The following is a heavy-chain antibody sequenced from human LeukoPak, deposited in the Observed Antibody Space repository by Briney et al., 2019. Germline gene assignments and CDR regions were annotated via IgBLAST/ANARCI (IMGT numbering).Heavy chain of an antibody. Sequence: NPSETLSLTCTVSLDSTTSNFWSWVRQPPGKSLEWIGETHRSGSPNYNPSLQSRVTISIDRSRDQIVLELSSVSAADTAVYYCAREILGGFNPGAYWGQGTLVTVSS. CDR2: THRSGSP. V-gene: IGHV4-4*02. D-gene: IGHD1-14*01. J-gene: IGHJ4*02. CDR1: LDSTTSNFW. CDR3: AREILGGFNPGAY.